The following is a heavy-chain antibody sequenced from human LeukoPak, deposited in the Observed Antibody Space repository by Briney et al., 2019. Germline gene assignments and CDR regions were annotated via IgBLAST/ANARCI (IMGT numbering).Heavy chain of an antibody. CDR1: GYSFTSYW. J-gene: IGHJ4*02. CDR3: ARHSCHQQLDY. Sequence: RGESLKISCKGSGYSFTSYWIGWVRQMPGKGLEWMGIIYPGVSDTRYSPSLQGQVTISADKSISTAYLQWSSLKASDTAIYYCARHSCHQQLDYWGQGTLVTVSS. D-gene: IGHD1-1*01. CDR2: IYPGVSDT. V-gene: IGHV5-51*01.